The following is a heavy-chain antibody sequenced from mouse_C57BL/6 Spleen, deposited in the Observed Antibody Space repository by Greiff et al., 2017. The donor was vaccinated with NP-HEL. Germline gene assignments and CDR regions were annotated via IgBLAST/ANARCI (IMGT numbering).Heavy chain of an antibody. CDR2: FYPGSGSI. CDR3: ARHHYYGSSWESPWFAY. V-gene: IGHV1-62-2*01. J-gene: IGHJ3*01. Sequence: VQLQQSGAELVKPGASVKLSCKASGYTFTEYTIHWVKQRSGQGLEWIGWFYPGSGSIKYNEKFKDKATLTADKSSSTVYMELSRLTSEDSAVYFCARHHYYGSSWESPWFAYWGQGTLVTVSA. D-gene: IGHD1-1*01. CDR1: GYTFTEYT.